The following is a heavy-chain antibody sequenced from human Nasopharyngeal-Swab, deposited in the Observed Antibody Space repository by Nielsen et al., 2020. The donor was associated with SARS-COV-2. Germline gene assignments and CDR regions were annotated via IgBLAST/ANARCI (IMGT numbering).Heavy chain of an antibody. CDR3: ARGDYDFWSGWVSAFDI. D-gene: IGHD3-3*01. V-gene: IGHV7-4-1*02. CDR1: GYTFTSYA. Sequence: ASVKVSCKASGYTFTSYAMNWVRQAPGQGLEWMGLINTNTGNPTYAQGFTGRFVFSLDTSVSTAYLQISSLKAEDTAVYYCARGDYDFWSGWVSAFDIWGQGTMVTVSS. J-gene: IGHJ3*02. CDR2: INTNTGNP.